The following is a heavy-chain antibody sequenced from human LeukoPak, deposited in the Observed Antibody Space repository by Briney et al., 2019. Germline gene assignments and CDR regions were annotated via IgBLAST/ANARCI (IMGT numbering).Heavy chain of an antibody. Sequence: SETLSLTCTVSGYSISSGYYWGWIRQPPGKGLEWIGSIYHSGSTYYNPSLKSRVTISVDTSKNQFSLKLSSVTAADTAVYYCARYCSGGSCYADAFDIWGQGTMVTVSS. CDR3: ARYCSGGSCYADAFDI. D-gene: IGHD2-15*01. CDR2: IYHSGST. V-gene: IGHV4-38-2*02. J-gene: IGHJ3*02. CDR1: GYSISSGYY.